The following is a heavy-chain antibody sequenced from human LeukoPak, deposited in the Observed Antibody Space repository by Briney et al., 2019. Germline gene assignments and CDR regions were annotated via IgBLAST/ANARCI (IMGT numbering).Heavy chain of an antibody. Sequence: GSLRLSCAASGFTFSSYSMNWVRQPPGKGLEWIGEINHSGSTNYNPSLKSRVTISVDTSKNQFSLKLSSVTAADTAVYYCARVLGCDTIDYWGQGTLVTVSS. V-gene: IGHV4-34*01. CDR3: ARVLGCDTIDY. CDR1: GFTFSSYS. CDR2: INHSGST. D-gene: IGHD5-18*01. J-gene: IGHJ4*02.